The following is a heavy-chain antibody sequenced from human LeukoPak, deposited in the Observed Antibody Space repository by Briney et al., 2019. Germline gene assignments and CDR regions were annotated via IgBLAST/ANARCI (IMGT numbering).Heavy chain of an antibody. CDR2: ISDNGGDT. V-gene: IGHV3-64*02. CDR3: ARELYGGNAY. D-gene: IGHD4-23*01. Sequence: GGSLRLSCAASGFTISHYPMHWVRQAPGKGLEYVSAISDNGGDTYYADSVKGRVTISRDNSKNTVYLQMGSLTAEAMAVYYCARELYGGNAYWGQGPLVTVPS. CDR1: GFTISHYP. J-gene: IGHJ4*02.